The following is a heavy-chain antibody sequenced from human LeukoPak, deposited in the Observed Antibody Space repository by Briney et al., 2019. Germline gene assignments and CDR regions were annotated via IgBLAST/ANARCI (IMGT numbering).Heavy chain of an antibody. Sequence: SETLSLTCTVSGGSISSYYWSWIRQPPGKGLEWIGYIYYSGSTNYNPSLKSRVTISVDTSKNQFSLKLSSVTAADTAVYYCAGHGRYYGSGSYRSYWYFDLWGRGTLVTVSS. J-gene: IGHJ2*01. CDR1: GGSISSYY. CDR2: IYYSGST. CDR3: AGHGRYYGSGSYRSYWYFDL. V-gene: IGHV4-59*08. D-gene: IGHD3-10*01.